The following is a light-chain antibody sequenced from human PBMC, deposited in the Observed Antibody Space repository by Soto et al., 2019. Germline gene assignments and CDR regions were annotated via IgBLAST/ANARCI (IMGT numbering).Light chain of an antibody. CDR1: QSVTNNY. CDR2: AAS. Sequence: EVVLTQSPGTLSLSPGERATLSCRASQSVTNNYLAWYQQRPGQAPRLLIYAASSRATGIPDRFSGSGSGTDFTLTIDGLEPEDFVVYYCQQYGTSPWTFGQGTKVDIK. J-gene: IGKJ1*01. V-gene: IGKV3-20*01. CDR3: QQYGTSPWT.